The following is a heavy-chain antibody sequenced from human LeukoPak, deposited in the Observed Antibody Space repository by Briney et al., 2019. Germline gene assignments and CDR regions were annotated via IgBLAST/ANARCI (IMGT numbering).Heavy chain of an antibody. J-gene: IGHJ4*02. Sequence: PSETLSLTCAVYGGSFSGYYWSWIRQPPGKGLEWIGEISHSGSTNYNPSLKSRVTISVDTSKNQFSLKLSSVTAAVTAVYYCARSPYPGLRRRYFDYWGQGTLVTVSS. CDR1: GGSFSGYY. CDR3: ARSPYPGLRRRYFDY. V-gene: IGHV4-34*01. CDR2: ISHSGST. D-gene: IGHD5-12*01.